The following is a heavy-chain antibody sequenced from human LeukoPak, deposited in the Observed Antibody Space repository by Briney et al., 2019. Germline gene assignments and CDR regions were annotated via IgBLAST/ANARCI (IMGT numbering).Heavy chain of an antibody. CDR2: ISYDGSNK. Sequence: PGGSLRLSCAASGFTFSSYAMPWVRQAPGKGLEWVAVISYDGSNKYYADSVKGRFTISRDNSKNTLYLHMNSLRAEDTAVYYCARERRWDCSSTSCPFDPWGQGTLVTVSS. CDR1: GFTFSSYA. D-gene: IGHD2-2*01. J-gene: IGHJ5*02. V-gene: IGHV3-30-3*01. CDR3: ARERRWDCSSTSCPFDP.